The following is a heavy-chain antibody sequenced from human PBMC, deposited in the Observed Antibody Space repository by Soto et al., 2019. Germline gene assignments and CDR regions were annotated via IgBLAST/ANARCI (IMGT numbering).Heavy chain of an antibody. CDR1: AFTVSTDG. CDR2: ISYDGSNE. V-gene: IGHV3-30*18. Sequence: GWSLRLSCPASAFTVSTDGMLWVRQAPGKRLEWVSVISYDGSNEYYADSVHGRFTISRDNSKHALYLQMNSLRAEDTAVYYWAKITLLGTKHCVSWGKGT. CDR3: AKITLLGTKHCVS. D-gene: IGHD1-1*01. J-gene: IGHJ6*03.